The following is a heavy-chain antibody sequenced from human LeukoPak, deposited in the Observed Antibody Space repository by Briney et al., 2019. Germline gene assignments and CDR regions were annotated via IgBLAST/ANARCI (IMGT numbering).Heavy chain of an antibody. D-gene: IGHD3-22*01. CDR1: GGTFSSYA. V-gene: IGHV1-69*13. J-gene: IGHJ4*02. Sequence: SVKVSCKASGGTFSSYAISWVRQAPGQGLEWMGGIIPILGTANYAQKFQGRVTITADESTSTAYMGLSSLRSEDTAVYYCARDSEFDYYDSSGYWRYFDYWGQGTLVTVSS. CDR2: IIPILGTA. CDR3: ARDSEFDYYDSSGYWRYFDY.